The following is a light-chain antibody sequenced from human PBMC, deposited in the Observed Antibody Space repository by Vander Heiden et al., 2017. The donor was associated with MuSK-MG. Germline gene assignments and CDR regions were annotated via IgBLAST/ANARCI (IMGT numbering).Light chain of an antibody. V-gene: IGKV2-30*01. J-gene: IGKJ2*01. CDR2: KVS. Sequence: DVVMTQSPLSLPVTLGQPASISCRSSQSLVYSDGNTYLSWFQQRPGQSPRRLIYKVSNRDSGVPDRFSGSGSGTDFTLKISRVEAEDVGVYYCMQGTHWPPYTFGQGTKLXIK. CDR3: MQGTHWPPYT. CDR1: QSLVYSDGNTY.